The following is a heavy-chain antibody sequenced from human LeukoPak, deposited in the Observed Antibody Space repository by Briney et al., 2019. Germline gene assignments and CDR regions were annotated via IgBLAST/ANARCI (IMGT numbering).Heavy chain of an antibody. CDR1: GGSISSSSYY. J-gene: IGHJ5*02. D-gene: IGHD3-16*01. Sequence: PSETLSLTCTVSGGSISSSSYYWGWIRQPPGKGLEWIGSIYYSGSTYYNPSLKSRVTISVDTSKNQFSLKLSSVTAADTAVYYCARRGPYWLDPWGQGTLVTVSS. CDR2: IYYSGST. CDR3: ARRGPYWLDP. V-gene: IGHV4-39*01.